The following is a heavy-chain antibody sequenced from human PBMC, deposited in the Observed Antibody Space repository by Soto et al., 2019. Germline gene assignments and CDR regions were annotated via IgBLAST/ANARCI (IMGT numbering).Heavy chain of an antibody. D-gene: IGHD3-22*01. J-gene: IGHJ2*01. CDR3: ARGPDGYYDSSGYRYWYFDL. CDR2: IYHSGST. Sequence: QVQLQESGPGLVKPSGTLSLTCAVSGGSISSSNWWSWVRQPPGKGLEGIGEIYHSGSTNYNPSLKSRVTISVDKSKNQFSLKLSSVTAADTAVYYCARGPDGYYDSSGYRYWYFDLWGRGTLVTVSS. CDR1: GGSISSSNW. V-gene: IGHV4-4*02.